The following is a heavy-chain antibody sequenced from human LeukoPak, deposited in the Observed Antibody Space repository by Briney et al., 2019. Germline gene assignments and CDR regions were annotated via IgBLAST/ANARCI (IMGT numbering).Heavy chain of an antibody. J-gene: IGHJ4*02. CDR3: SVYDSSGYKTFDY. CDR1: GFTFSSYA. D-gene: IGHD3-22*01. Sequence: PGGSLRLSCAASGFTFSSYAMHWVRQAPGKGLEWVAVISYDGSNKYYADSVKGRFTISRDNSKNTLYLQMNSLRAEDTAVYYCSVYDSSGYKTFDYWGQGTLVTVSS. CDR2: ISYDGSNK. V-gene: IGHV3-30*04.